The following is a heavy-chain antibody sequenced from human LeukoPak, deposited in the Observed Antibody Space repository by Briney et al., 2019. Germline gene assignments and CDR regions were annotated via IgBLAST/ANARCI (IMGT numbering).Heavy chain of an antibody. Sequence: SVKVSCKASGGTFSDYALNWVRQAPGQGLEWMGGIIPIFGTANYAQKFQGRVTITADESTSTAYMELSSLRSEDTAVYYCARAAKFVVVTATYAFDIWGQGTMVTVSS. D-gene: IGHD2-21*02. V-gene: IGHV1-69*01. CDR1: GGTFSDYA. CDR3: ARAAKFVVVTATYAFDI. CDR2: IIPIFGTA. J-gene: IGHJ3*02.